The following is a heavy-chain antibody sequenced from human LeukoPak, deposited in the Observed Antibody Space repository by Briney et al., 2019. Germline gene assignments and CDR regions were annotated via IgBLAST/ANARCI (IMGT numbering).Heavy chain of an antibody. D-gene: IGHD5-24*01. V-gene: IGHV3-23*01. CDR3: AKDLGEWLAPIDY. CDR1: GFTFSSYA. Sequence: GGSLRLSCAAAGFTFSSYAMSWVRQAPGKGLEWVSAISGSGGSTYYADSVKGRFTISRDNSKNTLYLQMNSLRAEDTAVYYCAKDLGEWLAPIDYWGQGTLVTVSS. CDR2: ISGSGGST. J-gene: IGHJ4*02.